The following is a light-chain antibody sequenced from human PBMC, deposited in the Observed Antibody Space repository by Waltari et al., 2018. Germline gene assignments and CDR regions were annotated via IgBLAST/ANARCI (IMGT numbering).Light chain of an antibody. CDR1: QSMSSF. J-gene: IGKJ3*01. Sequence: DIQVTQSPSSLSASVGDRVTITCRASQSMSSFLNWYQQKPGKAPRLLISATSNLQSGVPSRFSGSGSGADCTLTINSLQPEDFATYYCLQSYSLSIFTFGPGTRVDIK. CDR3: LQSYSLSIFT. V-gene: IGKV1-39*01. CDR2: ATS.